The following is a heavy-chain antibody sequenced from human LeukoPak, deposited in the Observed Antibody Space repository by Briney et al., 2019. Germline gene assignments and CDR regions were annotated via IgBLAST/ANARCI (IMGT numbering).Heavy chain of an antibody. CDR2: ISSSGSTI. CDR3: ARGPGVVTAIEYFDY. CDR1: RPIFSTYT. V-gene: IGHV3-48*04. D-gene: IGHD2-21*02. Sequence: GGSLRLSCAASRPIFSTYTMHWVRQAPGKGLEWVSYISSSGSTIYYADSVKGRFTISRDNAKNSLYLQMNSLRAEDTAVYYCARGPGVVTAIEYFDYWGQGTLVAVSS. J-gene: IGHJ4*02.